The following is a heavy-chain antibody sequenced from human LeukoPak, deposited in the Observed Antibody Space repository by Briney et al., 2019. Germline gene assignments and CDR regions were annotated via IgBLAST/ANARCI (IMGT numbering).Heavy chain of an antibody. D-gene: IGHD4-23*01. J-gene: IGHJ4*02. V-gene: IGHV1-46*01. CDR3: ARGGPTVVYYFDY. Sequence: ASVKVSCKASGYTFTSYYMHWVRQAPGQGLEWMGIINPSGGTTSYAQKFQGRVTMTRDTSTSTVYMELSSLRSDDTALYYCARGGPTVVYYFDYWGQGTLVTVSS. CDR2: INPSGGTT. CDR1: GYTFTSYY.